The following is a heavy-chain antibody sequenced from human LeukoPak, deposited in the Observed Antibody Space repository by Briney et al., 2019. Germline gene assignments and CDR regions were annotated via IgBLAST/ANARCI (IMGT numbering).Heavy chain of an antibody. J-gene: IGHJ5*02. D-gene: IGHD1-7*01. CDR2: IYYSGST. CDR1: GGSISSDASY. CDR3: AREELTGTTEGWFDP. V-gene: IGHV4-39*07. Sequence: PSETLSLTCTVSGGSISSDASYWAWIRQPPGKGLEWIGSIYYSGSTYYNPSIKSRVTILVFTSKNQFSLRLSSVTAADTAVYYCAREELTGTTEGWFDPWGQGTLVTVSS.